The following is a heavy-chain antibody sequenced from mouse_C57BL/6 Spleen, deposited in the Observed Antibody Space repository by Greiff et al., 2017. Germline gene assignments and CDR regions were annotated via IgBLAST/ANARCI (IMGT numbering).Heavy chain of an antibody. D-gene: IGHD1-1*01. J-gene: IGHJ2*01. CDR3: ARRRAVVPDFDY. V-gene: IGHV14-2*01. Sequence: VHVKQSGAELVKPGASVKLSCTASGFNIKDYYMHWVKQRTEQGLEWIGRIDPEDGETKYAPKFPGKATITADTSSNTAYLQLSSLTSEDTAVYYCARRRAVVPDFDYWGQGTTLTVSS. CDR2: IDPEDGET. CDR1: GFNIKDYY.